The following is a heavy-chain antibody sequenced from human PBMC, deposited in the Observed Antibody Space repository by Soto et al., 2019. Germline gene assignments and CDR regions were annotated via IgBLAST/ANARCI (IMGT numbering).Heavy chain of an antibody. J-gene: IGHJ6*02. CDR1: GFTRSNYE. Sequence: EDQLVESGGGLRQPGGSLRLSCAGSGFTRSNYEMNWVRKAPGKGLEWVSYISTGGSSINYAYSVKGRFTISRDYSKNSVYLKMRFQRSGEADTYYCARERSGLSGASVWVQGTTVSVSS. CDR2: ISTGGSSI. V-gene: IGHV3-48*03. CDR3: ARERSGLSGASV. D-gene: IGHD3-3*01.